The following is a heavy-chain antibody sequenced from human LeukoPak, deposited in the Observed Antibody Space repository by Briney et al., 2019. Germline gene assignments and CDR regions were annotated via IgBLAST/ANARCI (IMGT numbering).Heavy chain of an antibody. CDR1: GFTFSSYA. CDR2: ISSASSTI. CDR3: ARGGGTSYKYFDY. Sequence: PGGSLRLSCAASGFTFSSYAMYWVRQAPGKGLEWLSSISSASSTINYADSVKGRFTISRDNARNSLYLQMNSLRAEDTAVYFCARGGGTSYKYFDYWGQGTLVTVSS. J-gene: IGHJ4*02. D-gene: IGHD2-15*01. V-gene: IGHV3-48*01.